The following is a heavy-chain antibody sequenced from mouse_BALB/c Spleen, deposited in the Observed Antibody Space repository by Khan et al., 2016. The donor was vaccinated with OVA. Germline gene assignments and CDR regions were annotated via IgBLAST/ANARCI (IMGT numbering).Heavy chain of an antibody. V-gene: IGHV3-2*02. CDR3: ARWFTY. CDR1: GYSITSDYA. CDR2: ISYSGGT. Sequence: EVKLEVSGPGLVKPSQSLSLTCTVTGYSITSDYAWNWIRQFPGNKLEWMGYISYSGGTTYNPSLKSRISITRDTSKNQFFLQLNSVTTEDTATYYCARWFTYWGQGTLVTVSA. J-gene: IGHJ3*01.